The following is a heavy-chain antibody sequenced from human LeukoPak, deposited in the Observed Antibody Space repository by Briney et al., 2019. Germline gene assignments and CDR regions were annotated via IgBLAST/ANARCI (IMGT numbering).Heavy chain of an antibody. CDR3: AREPIYCTNGVCIDY. Sequence: SETLSLTCTVSGGSISSYYWSWIRQPPGKGLEWIGYIYYSGSTNYNPSLKSRVTISVDTSKNQFSLKLSSVTAADTAVYYCAREPIYCTNGVCIDYWGQGTLVTVSS. V-gene: IGHV4-59*12. CDR1: GGSISSYY. J-gene: IGHJ4*02. CDR2: IYYSGST. D-gene: IGHD2-8*01.